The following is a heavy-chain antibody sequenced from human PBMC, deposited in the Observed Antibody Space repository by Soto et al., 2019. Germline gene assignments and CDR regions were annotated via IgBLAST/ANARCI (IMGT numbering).Heavy chain of an antibody. CDR2: INAGNGDT. Sequence: QVQLVQSGAEVKNPGASVKVSCKASGYTFSSHAIHWVRQAPGQRLEWMGWINAGNGDTEHSQKFQGRVAITRDTSASSVYMELSTLKSEDTAVYYCARDGARIAVFGVAYYFDYWGQGTVVTVSS. CDR3: ARDGARIAVFGVAYYFDY. V-gene: IGHV1-3*01. D-gene: IGHD3-3*01. CDR1: GYTFSSHA. J-gene: IGHJ4*02.